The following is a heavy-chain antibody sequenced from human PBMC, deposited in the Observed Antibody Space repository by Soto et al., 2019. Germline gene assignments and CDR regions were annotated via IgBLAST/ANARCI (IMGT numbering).Heavy chain of an antibody. CDR2: ISGSGVST. V-gene: IGHV3-23*01. J-gene: IGHJ3*02. CDR1: GFTFSSYA. D-gene: IGHD5-18*01. Sequence: EVQLLESGGGSVQPGGSLRLSCAASGFTFSSYARSWVRQAPGKGLEWVSGISGSGVSTYCVDSVKGRFTISRDNSKNTLYLQMNSLRAEDTAVYYCAKDFGYNYGYDAFDIWGQGTMVTVSS. CDR3: AKDFGYNYGYDAFDI.